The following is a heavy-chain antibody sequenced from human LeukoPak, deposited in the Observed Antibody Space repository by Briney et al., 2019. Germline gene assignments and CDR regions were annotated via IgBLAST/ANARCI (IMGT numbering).Heavy chain of an antibody. CDR1: GGSIRIGGYY. J-gene: IGHJ3*02. D-gene: IGHD5-24*01. CDR2: FYSDGSS. Sequence: SQTLSLTCTVSGGSIRIGGYYWSWIPQPAGKGLEGIGRFYSDGSSNCSPSLKSRTTKSIDTSKNQSSLNLSSVTAADTAVYYCVRVIRRDPYNYDGFDIWGQGTMVTVSS. CDR3: VRVIRRDPYNYDGFDI. V-gene: IGHV4-61*02.